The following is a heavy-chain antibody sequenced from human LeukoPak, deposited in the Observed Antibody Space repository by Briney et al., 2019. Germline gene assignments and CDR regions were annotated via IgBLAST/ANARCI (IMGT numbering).Heavy chain of an antibody. V-gene: IGHV4-34*01. J-gene: IGHJ6*02. CDR3: ARGLAAAARYYYYGMDV. Sequence: SSETLSLTCAVYGGSFSGYYWSWIRQPPGKGLEWIGEINHSGSTNYNPSLKSRVTISVDTSKNQFSLKLSSVTAADTAVYYCARGLAAAARYYYYGMDVWGQGTTVXVSS. D-gene: IGHD6-13*01. CDR1: GGSFSGYY. CDR2: INHSGST.